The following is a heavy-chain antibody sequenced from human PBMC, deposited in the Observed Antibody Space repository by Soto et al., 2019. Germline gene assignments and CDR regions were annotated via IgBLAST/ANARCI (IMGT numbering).Heavy chain of an antibody. CDR2: IYYSGST. Sequence: ETLSLTCTVSGGSISSYYWSWIRQPPGKGLEWIGYIYYSGSTNYNPSLKSRVTISVDTSKNQFSLKLSSVTAADTAVYYCAREWLGKFDYWGQGTLVTVSS. V-gene: IGHV4-59*01. CDR3: AREWLGKFDY. D-gene: IGHD3-10*01. J-gene: IGHJ4*02. CDR1: GGSISSYY.